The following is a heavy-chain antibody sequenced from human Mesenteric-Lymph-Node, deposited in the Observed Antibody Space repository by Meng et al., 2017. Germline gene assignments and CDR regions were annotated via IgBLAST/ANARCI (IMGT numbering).Heavy chain of an antibody. Sequence: SVKVSCKASGGTFSSYAISWVRQAPGQGLEWMGGIIPIFGTANYAQKFQGRVTITADKSTSTAYMELSSLRSEDTAVYYCARDRGVNYYDSSGYYIPSYYFDYWGQGTLVTVSS. J-gene: IGHJ4*02. CDR1: GGTFSSYA. CDR2: IIPIFGTA. CDR3: ARDRGVNYYDSSGYYIPSYYFDY. V-gene: IGHV1-69*06. D-gene: IGHD3-22*01.